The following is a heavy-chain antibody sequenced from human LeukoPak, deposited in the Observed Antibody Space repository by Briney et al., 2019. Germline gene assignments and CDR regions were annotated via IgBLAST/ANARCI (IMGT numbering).Heavy chain of an antibody. J-gene: IGHJ2*01. CDR1: GGSISSYY. Sequence: SETLSLTCTVSGGSISSYYWSWIRQPPGKGLEWIGYIYYSGSTNYNPSLKSRVTISVDTSKNQFSLKLSSVTAADTAVYYCARVMYYYDSSGRRRGYFDLWGRGTLVTVTS. CDR3: ARVMYYYDSSGRRRGYFDL. D-gene: IGHD3-22*01. CDR2: IYYSGST. V-gene: IGHV4-59*01.